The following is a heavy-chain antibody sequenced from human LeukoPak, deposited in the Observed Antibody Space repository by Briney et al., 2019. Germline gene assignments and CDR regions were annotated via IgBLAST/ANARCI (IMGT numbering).Heavy chain of an antibody. D-gene: IGHD3-10*01. Sequence: GGSLRLSCAATGFTLSGHSMNWVRQAPGKGLDWVSSISPTSAYIYYQDSVKGRFTIFRDDAKNSLYLEMDSLRAEDTAVYYCARDGNFGYDAFDIWGQGTMVAVSS. J-gene: IGHJ3*02. V-gene: IGHV3-21*01. CDR3: ARDGNFGYDAFDI. CDR2: ISPTSAYI. CDR1: GFTLSGHS.